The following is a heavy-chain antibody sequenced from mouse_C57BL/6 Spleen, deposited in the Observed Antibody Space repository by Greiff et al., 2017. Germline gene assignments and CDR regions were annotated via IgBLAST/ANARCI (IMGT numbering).Heavy chain of an antibody. D-gene: IGHD1-1*01. Sequence: EVQLVESGGGLVQPGGSLSLSCAASGFTFTDYYMSWVRQPPGKALEWLGFIRNKANGYTTEYSASVKGRFTISRDNSQSILYLQMNALRAEEGATDDGARTRNYGSSYDYAMDYWGQGTSVTVSS. V-gene: IGHV7-3*01. CDR1: GFTFTDYY. J-gene: IGHJ4*01. CDR2: IRNKANGYTT. CDR3: ARTRNYGSSYDYAMDY.